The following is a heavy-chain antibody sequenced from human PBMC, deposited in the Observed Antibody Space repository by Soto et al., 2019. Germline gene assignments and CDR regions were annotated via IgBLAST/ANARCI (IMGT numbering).Heavy chain of an antibody. CDR2: INHSGST. V-gene: IGHV4-34*01. CDR1: GGSFSGYY. CDR3: ARGSSSWPYYYYYYMDV. D-gene: IGHD6-13*01. Sequence: SETLSLTCAVYGGSFSGYYWSWIRQPPGKGLEWIGEINHSGSTNYNPSLKSRVTISVDTSKNQFSLKLSSVTAADTAVYYCARGSSSWPYYYYYYMDVWGKGTTVTVS. J-gene: IGHJ6*03.